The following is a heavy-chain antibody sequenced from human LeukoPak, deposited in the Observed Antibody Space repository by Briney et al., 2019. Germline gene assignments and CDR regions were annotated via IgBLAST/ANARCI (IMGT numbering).Heavy chain of an antibody. V-gene: IGHV4-34*01. Sequence: RPSETLSLTCAVYGGSFSDYDWSWIRQPPGKGLEWIGEISHSGTTNCDPSLKSRVTISVDTSKNQFSLQLSSVTTADTAVYYCARPRVTTAIYLFDYWGQGTLVTVSS. CDR2: ISHSGTT. J-gene: IGHJ4*02. CDR1: GGSFSDYD. CDR3: ARPRVTTAIYLFDY. D-gene: IGHD2-21*02.